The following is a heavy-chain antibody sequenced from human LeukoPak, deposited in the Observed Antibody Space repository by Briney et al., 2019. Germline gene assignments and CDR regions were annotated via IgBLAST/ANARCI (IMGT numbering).Heavy chain of an antibody. CDR1: GFTFSDYY. CDR3: TRVGYIDEGIDY. D-gene: IGHD5-24*01. J-gene: IGHJ4*02. CDR2: ISSSGNTI. V-gene: IGHV3-11*04. Sequence: GGSLRLSCAASGFTFSDYYMSWIRQAPGKGLEWVSYISSSGNTIYYADSVKGRFTISRDNAKNSLYLQMNSLRAEDTAIYYCTRVGYIDEGIDYWGQGTLVTVSS.